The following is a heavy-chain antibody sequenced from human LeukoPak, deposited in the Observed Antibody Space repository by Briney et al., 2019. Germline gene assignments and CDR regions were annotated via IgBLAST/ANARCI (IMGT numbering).Heavy chain of an antibody. CDR2: IKQDGSEK. V-gene: IGHV3-7*05. CDR1: GFTFSSYW. CDR3: ASPKTPSGSYGDFDY. J-gene: IGHJ4*02. D-gene: IGHD1-26*01. Sequence: GGSLRLSCAASGFTFSSYWMSWVRQAPGKGLEWVANIKQDGSEKYYVDSVKGRFTISRDNAKNSPYLQMNSLRAEDTAVYYCASPKTPSGSYGDFDYWGQGTLVTVSS.